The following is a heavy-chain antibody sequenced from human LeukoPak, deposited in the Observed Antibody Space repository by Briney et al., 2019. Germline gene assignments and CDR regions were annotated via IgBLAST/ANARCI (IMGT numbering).Heavy chain of an antibody. Sequence: GGSLRLSCAASGFTFSDYYMSWIRQAPGKGLEWVSYISSSGSTIYYADSVKGRFTISRDNAKNSLFLQMNSLRAEDTAVYYCARGAEYDGSGSYYDGNWFDPWGQGTLVTVSS. J-gene: IGHJ5*02. CDR2: ISSSGSTI. CDR3: ARGAEYDGSGSYYDGNWFDP. D-gene: IGHD3-10*01. V-gene: IGHV3-11*04. CDR1: GFTFSDYY.